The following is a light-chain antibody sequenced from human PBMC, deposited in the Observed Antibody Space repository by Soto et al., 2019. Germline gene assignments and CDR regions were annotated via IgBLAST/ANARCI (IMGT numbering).Light chain of an antibody. CDR3: CSYAGSYSYV. V-gene: IGLV1-40*01. CDR2: GDS. CDR1: SSNIGAGYN. Sequence: QSVLTQPPSVSGAPGQRVTISCTGSSSNIGAGYNVQWYQQLPGTAPKLLIYGDSNRPSGVPDRFSASKSGTSASLAITGLQAEDEADYYCCSYAGSYSYVFGTGTKLTVL. J-gene: IGLJ1*01.